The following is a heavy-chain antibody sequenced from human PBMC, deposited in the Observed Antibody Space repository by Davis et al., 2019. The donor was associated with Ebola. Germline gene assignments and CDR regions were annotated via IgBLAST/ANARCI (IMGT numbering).Heavy chain of an antibody. J-gene: IGHJ5*02. CDR1: GGSISSDSYY. CDR2: INHSRST. CDR3: ASRPSILCTSTSCHEYNWFDP. Sequence: SETLSLTCTVSGGSISSDSYYWGWIRQPPGKGLEWIGEINHSRSTNYNPSLKSRVTISVDTSKNQFSLKLSSVIAADTAVYYCASRPSILCTSTSCHEYNWFDPWGQGTLVTVSS. D-gene: IGHD2-2*01. V-gene: IGHV4-39*01.